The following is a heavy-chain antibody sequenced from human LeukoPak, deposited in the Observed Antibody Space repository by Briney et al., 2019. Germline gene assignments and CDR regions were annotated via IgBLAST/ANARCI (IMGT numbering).Heavy chain of an antibody. D-gene: IGHD5-24*01. J-gene: IGHJ4*02. CDR3: ARANRDGYTASRPYYFDY. CDR2: IIPIFGTA. Sequence: ASVKVSCKASGGTFSSYAISWVRQAPGQGLEWMGRIIPIFGTANYAQKFQGRVTITTDESTSTAYMELSSLRSEDTAVYYCARANRDGYTASRPYYFDYWGQGTLVTVSS. CDR1: GGTFSSYA. V-gene: IGHV1-69*05.